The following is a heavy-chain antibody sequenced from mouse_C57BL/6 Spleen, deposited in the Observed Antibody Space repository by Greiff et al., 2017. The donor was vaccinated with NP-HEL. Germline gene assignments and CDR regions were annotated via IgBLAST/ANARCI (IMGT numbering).Heavy chain of an antibody. CDR2: IYPGDGDT. Sequence: VKLQESGAELVKPGASVKISCKASGYAFSSYWMNWVKQRPGKGLEWIGQIYPGDGDTNYNGKFKGKATLTADKSSSTAYMQLSSLTSEDSAVYFCARSANWDEGYAMDYWGQGTSVTVSS. J-gene: IGHJ4*01. CDR1: GYAFSSYW. V-gene: IGHV1-80*01. CDR3: ARSANWDEGYAMDY. D-gene: IGHD4-1*01.